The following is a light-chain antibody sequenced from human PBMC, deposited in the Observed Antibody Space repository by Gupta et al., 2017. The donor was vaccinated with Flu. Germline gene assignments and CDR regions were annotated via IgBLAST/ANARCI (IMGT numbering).Light chain of an antibody. Sequence: SSVLTQPLSASVAQGQTARITCGGNKSGSKSVSGYQQRPGQAPVLVVFHDSDRPSGIPERFSGSNSGNTATLTISGVEAGDKADYYCQVWDSSSEQMVFGGGTKLTVL. V-gene: IGLV3-21*02. J-gene: IGLJ2*01. CDR3: QVWDSSSEQMV. CDR1: KSGSKS. CDR2: HDS.